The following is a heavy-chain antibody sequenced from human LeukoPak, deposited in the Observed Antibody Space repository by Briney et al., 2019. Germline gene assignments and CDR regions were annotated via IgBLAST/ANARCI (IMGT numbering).Heavy chain of an antibody. D-gene: IGHD3-3*01. Sequence: SETLSLTCAVSGGSISSSNWWSWVRQPPGKGLEWIGEIYHSGSTNYNPSLKSRVTISVDTSKNQFSLKLSSVTAADTAVYYCARGRRRDFWSGGNLNAEYFQHWGQGTLVTVSS. CDR1: GGSISSSNW. V-gene: IGHV4-4*02. J-gene: IGHJ1*01. CDR2: IYHSGST. CDR3: ARGRRRDFWSGGNLNAEYFQH.